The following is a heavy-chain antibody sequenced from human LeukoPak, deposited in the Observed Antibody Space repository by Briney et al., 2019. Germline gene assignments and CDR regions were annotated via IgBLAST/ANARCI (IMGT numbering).Heavy chain of an antibody. CDR2: IYNIGNT. D-gene: IGHD3-9*01. CDR3: AGRGQRYFRD. Sequence: PSQTLSLTCDVSGASVTTDYWSWIRQPPGKGLEWIGYIYNIGNTDYNPSLKSRLTISVDTSKNQFSLTLSSATAADTAVYYCAGRGQRYFRDWGQGTLVTVSS. J-gene: IGHJ1*01. V-gene: IGHV4-59*08. CDR1: GASVTTDY.